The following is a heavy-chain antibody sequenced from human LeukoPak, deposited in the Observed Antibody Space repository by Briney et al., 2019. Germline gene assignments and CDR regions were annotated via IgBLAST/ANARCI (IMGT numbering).Heavy chain of an antibody. CDR2: ISSSGSTI. J-gene: IGHJ4*02. V-gene: IGHV3-11*04. D-gene: IGHD2-15*01. CDR3: ARGWGERGKCRGGTCNNPQFDY. Sequence: PGGSLRLSCAASGFTFSDYCMSWIRQAPGKGLEWVSYISSSGSTIFYADSVKGRFTISRDNAKNSLYLQMNSLRVEDTAVYYCARGWGERGKCRGGTCNNPQFDYWGRGTLVTVSS. CDR1: GFTFSDYC.